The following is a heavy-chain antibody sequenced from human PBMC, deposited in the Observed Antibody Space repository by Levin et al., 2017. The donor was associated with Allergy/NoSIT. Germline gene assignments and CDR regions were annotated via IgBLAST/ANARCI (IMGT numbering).Heavy chain of an antibody. D-gene: IGHD3-16*01. CDR1: GFTFSDHD. Sequence: GGSLRLSCVASGFTFSDHDIHWVRQAPGKGLEWVSGAGTMGDTYYADSVRGRFTISRENDNNSVYLQMNRLRDDDTAVYYCARGRTYMSRGYGDFWGPGVLVVVSS. J-gene: IGHJ4*02. CDR2: AGTMGDT. CDR3: ARGRTYMSRGYGDF. V-gene: IGHV3-13*01.